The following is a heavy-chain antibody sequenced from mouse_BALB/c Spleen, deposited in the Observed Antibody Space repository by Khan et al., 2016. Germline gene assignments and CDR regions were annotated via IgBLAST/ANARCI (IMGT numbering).Heavy chain of an antibody. CDR1: GDSITSGY. J-gene: IGHJ2*01. D-gene: IGHD2-3*01. CDR2: IAYSGSA. Sequence: VQLKESGPSLVKPSQTLSLTCSVTGDSITSGYWNWIRKFPGNKLEFMGYIAYSGSAYYNPSLNSRISITRDTSKNQYYLQLISVTTEDTATSDCARDYDGYDSLGYWGQGTTLTVSS. V-gene: IGHV3-8*02. CDR3: ARDYDGYDSLGY.